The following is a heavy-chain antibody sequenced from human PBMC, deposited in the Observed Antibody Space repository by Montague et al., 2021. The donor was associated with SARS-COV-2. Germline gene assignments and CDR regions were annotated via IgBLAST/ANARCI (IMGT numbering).Heavy chain of an antibody. CDR1: GFTFSSYS. CDR2: ISSSSSTI. D-gene: IGHD3-10*01. J-gene: IGHJ4*02. Sequence: SLRLSCAASGFTFSSYSMNWVRQTPGKGLEWVSYISSSSSTIYYADSVKGRFTISRDNAKNSLYLQMNSLRDEVTAVYYCARDQVLWFGEHVVWGQGTLVTVSS. V-gene: IGHV3-48*02. CDR3: ARDQVLWFGEHVV.